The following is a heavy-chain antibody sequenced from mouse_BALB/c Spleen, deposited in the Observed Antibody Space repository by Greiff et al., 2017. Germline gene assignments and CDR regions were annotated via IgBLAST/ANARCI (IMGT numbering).Heavy chain of an antibody. V-gene: IGHV1-14*01. CDR1: GYTFTSYV. CDR3: ARSGLTHAMDY. D-gene: IGHD2-2*01. CDR2: INPYNDGT. J-gene: IGHJ4*01. Sequence: VQLQQSGPELVKPGASVKMSCKASGYTFTSYVMHWVKQKPGQGLEWIGYINPYNDGTKYNEKFKGKATLTSDKSSSTAYMELSSLTSEDSAVYYCARSGLTHAMDYWGQGTSVTVSS.